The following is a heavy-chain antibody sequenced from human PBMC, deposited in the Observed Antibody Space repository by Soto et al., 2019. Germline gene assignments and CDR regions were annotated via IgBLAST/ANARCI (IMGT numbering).Heavy chain of an antibody. J-gene: IGHJ4*02. CDR3: ARGITLPTPLDY. V-gene: IGHV1-3*01. D-gene: IGHD1-20*01. CDR2: INAGNGNT. Sequence: ASVKVSCKASGYTFTNYVIHWVRQAPGQRLEWMGWINAGNGNTKYSQKFQGRVTITRDTSASTAYMELSSLRSEDTAVYYCARGITLPTPLDYWGQGTLVTVSS. CDR1: GYTFTNYV.